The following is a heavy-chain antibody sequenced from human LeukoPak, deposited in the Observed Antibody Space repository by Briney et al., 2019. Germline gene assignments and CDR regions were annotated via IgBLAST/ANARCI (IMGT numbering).Heavy chain of an antibody. J-gene: IGHJ4*02. Sequence: GGSLRLSCAASGFTFSSYAMHRVRQAPGKGLEWVAVISYDGSNKYYADSVKGRFTISRGNSKNTLYLQMNSLRAEDTAVYYCARDKAAIGFDYWGQGTLVTVSS. D-gene: IGHD2-2*01. CDR1: GFTFSSYA. CDR3: ARDKAAIGFDY. V-gene: IGHV3-30*01. CDR2: ISYDGSNK.